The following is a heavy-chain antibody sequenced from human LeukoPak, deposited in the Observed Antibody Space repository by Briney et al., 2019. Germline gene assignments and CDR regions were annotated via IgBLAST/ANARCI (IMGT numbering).Heavy chain of an antibody. Sequence: EASVKVSCKASGYTFTSYGISWVRQAPGQGLEWMGWIRAYNGKTNYAQKLQGRVTMTTDTSTSTAYMELRSLRSDDTAVYYCARNDNYYDSSGYYPDYYGMDVWGQGTTVTVSS. J-gene: IGHJ6*02. V-gene: IGHV1-18*01. CDR1: GYTFTSYG. CDR2: IRAYNGKT. D-gene: IGHD3-22*01. CDR3: ARNDNYYDSSGYYPDYYGMDV.